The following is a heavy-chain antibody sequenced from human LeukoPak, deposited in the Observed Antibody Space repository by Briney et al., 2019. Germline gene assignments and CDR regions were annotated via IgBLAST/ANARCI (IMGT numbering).Heavy chain of an antibody. V-gene: IGHV3-53*01. CDR3: ASGYDTYGMDV. J-gene: IGHJ6*02. CDR1: GFTVSNNY. D-gene: IGHD5-12*01. Sequence: PGGSLRLSCAASGFTVSNNYMSWVRQAPGKGLEWVSVIYSGGSTYYADSVKGRFTISRDTSKNTLSLQMNSLRAEDTAVYYCASGYDTYGMDVWGQGTTVTVSS. CDR2: IYSGGST.